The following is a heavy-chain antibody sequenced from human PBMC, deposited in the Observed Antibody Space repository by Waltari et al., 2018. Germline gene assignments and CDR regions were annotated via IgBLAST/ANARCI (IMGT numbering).Heavy chain of an antibody. CDR1: GGTCKNYA. CDR2: IIPIYGQS. CDR3: ATLNSADRDY. J-gene: IGHJ4*02. Sequence: QVHLVQSGTELKKPGSSVRVPCRDSGGTCKNYAVHWVRQPRGQGLEWMGSIIPIYGQSNYAQNFQGRLTIAADDSTDTVYMDLSGLRSEDTATYYCATLNSADRDYWGQGTLVTVSP. V-gene: IGHV1-69*13.